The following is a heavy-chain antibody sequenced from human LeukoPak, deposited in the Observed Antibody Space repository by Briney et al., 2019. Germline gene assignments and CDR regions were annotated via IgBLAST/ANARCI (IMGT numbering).Heavy chain of an antibody. CDR1: GGSIRSYN. CDR3: ARQDALGKFPPPYYLDV. CDR2: ISETGST. D-gene: IGHD1-26*01. Sequence: TETLSLTCAVSGGSIRSYNWNWIRQPPGKGQEWVGYISETGSTNYNSSLENRVTLSLDTSKSQISLNLRSATVADTAVYYCARQDALGKFPPPYYLDVWGKGTTVIVS. V-gene: IGHV4-59*08. J-gene: IGHJ6*03.